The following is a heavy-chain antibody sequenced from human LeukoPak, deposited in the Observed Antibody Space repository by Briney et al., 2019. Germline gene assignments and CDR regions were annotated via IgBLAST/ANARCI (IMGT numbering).Heavy chain of an antibody. V-gene: IGHV3-7*03. CDR1: GFSFSSHW. D-gene: IGHD3-16*01. J-gene: IGHJ4*02. CDR2: IKQDGSEK. CDR3: ARGFGITF. Sequence: GGSLRLSCAASGFSFSSHWMSWVRQAPGKGLEWVANIKQDGSEKRYVDSVKGRFTVSRDNAKNSLYLELNRLRADDTAVYYCARGFGITFWGQGTLVSVSS.